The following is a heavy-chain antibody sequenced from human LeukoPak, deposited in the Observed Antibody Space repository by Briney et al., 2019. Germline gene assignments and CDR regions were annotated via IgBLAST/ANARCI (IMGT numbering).Heavy chain of an antibody. D-gene: IGHD4-11*01. Sequence: GGSLRLSCAASGFTFSSYGMHWVRQAPGKGLEWVAFLQYDGSNEYYADSVKGRFTISKDNSKNTLYLQMNSLRAEDTAVYYCAKDSTTVTTLGFSWGQGTLVTVSS. CDR1: GFTFSSYG. J-gene: IGHJ5*02. V-gene: IGHV3-30*02. CDR3: AKDSTTVTTLGFS. CDR2: LQYDGSNE.